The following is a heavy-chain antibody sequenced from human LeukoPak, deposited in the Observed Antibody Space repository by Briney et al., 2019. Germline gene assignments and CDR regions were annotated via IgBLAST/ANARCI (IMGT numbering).Heavy chain of an antibody. V-gene: IGHV3-74*01. CDR1: GFTLNNYA. D-gene: IGHD3-16*01. J-gene: IGHJ4*02. CDR2: INSDGSST. CDR3: ARDRPLIPFDY. Sequence: GGSLRLSCEASGFTLNNYAMSWVRQAPGKGLVWVSRINSDGSSTSYADSVKGRFTISRDNAKNTLYLQMNSLRAEDTAVYYCARDRPLIPFDYWGQGNLVTVSS.